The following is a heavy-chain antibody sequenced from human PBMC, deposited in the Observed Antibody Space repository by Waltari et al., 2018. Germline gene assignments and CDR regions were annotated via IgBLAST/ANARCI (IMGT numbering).Heavy chain of an antibody. J-gene: IGHJ4*02. CDR2: IYYSGST. D-gene: IGHD3-22*01. CDR3: ATLYNYYDSSGYYRGNFDY. Sequence: QLQLQESGPGLVKPSETLSLTCTVSGGSISSSSYSWGWIRQPPGKGLEWIGSIYYSGSTYYNPSLKSRVTISVDTSKNQFSLKLSSVTAADTAVYYCATLYNYYDSSGYYRGNFDYWGQGTLVTVSS. CDR1: GGSISSSSYS. V-gene: IGHV4-39*01.